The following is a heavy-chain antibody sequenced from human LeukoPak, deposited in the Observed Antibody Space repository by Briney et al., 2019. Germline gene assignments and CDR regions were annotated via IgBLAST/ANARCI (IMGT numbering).Heavy chain of an antibody. CDR1: GDSINSSFYY. V-gene: IGHV4-39*07. Sequence: SETLSLTCNVSGDSINSSFYYWGWIRQPPGKGLEWIGNIYYTGSAYYNPSLKSRVTISVDTSKNQFSLKLSSVTAADTAVYYCARWGAFDRGFDYWGQGTLATVSS. D-gene: IGHD3-16*01. CDR2: IYYTGSA. J-gene: IGHJ4*02. CDR3: ARWGAFDRGFDY.